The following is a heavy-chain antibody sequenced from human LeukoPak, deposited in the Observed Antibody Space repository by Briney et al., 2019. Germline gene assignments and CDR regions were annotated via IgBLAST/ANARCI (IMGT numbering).Heavy chain of an antibody. D-gene: IGHD1-26*01. CDR2: ISYDGSNE. CDR3: ARRMGATPVGNAFDI. CDR1: GFTFSNYA. Sequence: GRSLRLSCAASGFTFSNYAMHWVRQAPGKGLEWMAIISYDGSNEDCADSVKGRFTISRDNSKNTLYLQVNGLRTEDTAVYYCARRMGATPVGNAFDIWGQGTMVTVSS. V-gene: IGHV3-30-3*01. J-gene: IGHJ3*02.